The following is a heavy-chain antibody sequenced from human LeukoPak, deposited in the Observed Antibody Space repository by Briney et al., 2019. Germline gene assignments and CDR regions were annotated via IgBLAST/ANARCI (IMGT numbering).Heavy chain of an antibody. J-gene: IGHJ4*02. V-gene: IGHV4-34*03. CDR2: INHSGST. Sequence: SETLSLTCAVYGGSFSGYYWSWIRQPPGKGLEWIGEINHSGSTYYNPSLKSRVTISVDTSKNQFSLKLSSVTAADTAVYYCRYCTNGVCLGDFDYWGQGTLVTVSS. CDR1: GGSFSGYY. CDR3: RYCTNGVCLGDFDY. D-gene: IGHD2-8*01.